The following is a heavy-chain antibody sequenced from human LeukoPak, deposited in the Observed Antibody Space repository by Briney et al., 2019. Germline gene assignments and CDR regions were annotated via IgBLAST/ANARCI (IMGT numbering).Heavy chain of an antibody. J-gene: IGHJ4*02. CDR3: ARDHAYRADY. CDR2: INQDESKK. D-gene: IGHD2-2*01. V-gene: IGHV3-7*01. CDR1: GFTFSNDW. Sequence: PGGSLRLSCAASGFTFSNDWMYWVRQAPGKGLEWVANINQDESKKYYADSVKGRFTISRDNAKNSLYLQMSSLTAEDRDIYYCARDHAYRADYWGQGTLVTVSS.